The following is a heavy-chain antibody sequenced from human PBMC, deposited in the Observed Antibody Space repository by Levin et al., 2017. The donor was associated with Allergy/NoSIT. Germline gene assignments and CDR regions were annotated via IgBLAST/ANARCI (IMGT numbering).Heavy chain of an antibody. CDR2: ITSDGSST. CDR3: ARDRRLPPYPEYYYYYYGMDV. CDR1: GFTFSSYW. D-gene: IGHD2/OR15-2a*01. Sequence: PSETLSLTCAASGFTFSSYWMHWVRQAPGKGLVWVSRITSDGSSTSYADSVKGRFTISRDNAKNTLYLQMNSLRAEDTAVYYCARDRRLPPYPEYYYYYYGMDVWGQGTTVTVSS. J-gene: IGHJ6*02. V-gene: IGHV3-74*01.